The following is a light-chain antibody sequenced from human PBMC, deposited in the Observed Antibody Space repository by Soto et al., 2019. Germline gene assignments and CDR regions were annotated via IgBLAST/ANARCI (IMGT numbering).Light chain of an antibody. Sequence: SYELTQPPSVSVAPGETARITCGGKNIGSKSVHWYQQKTGQAPVLVIYYDSDRPSGIPERFSGSNSGNTATLTVSRVEAGDEADYYCHVWDTTNDHSLFGGGTKLTVL. CDR1: NIGSKS. CDR2: YDS. V-gene: IGLV3-21*04. CDR3: HVWDTTNDHSL. J-gene: IGLJ2*01.